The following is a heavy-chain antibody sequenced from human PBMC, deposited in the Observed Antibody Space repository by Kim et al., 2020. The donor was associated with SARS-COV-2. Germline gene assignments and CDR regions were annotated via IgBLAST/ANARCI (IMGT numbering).Heavy chain of an antibody. V-gene: IGHV3-48*03. J-gene: IGHJ4*02. CDR1: GFTFSSYE. CDR3: ARGDYGDYQTGYFDY. D-gene: IGHD4-17*01. CDR2: ISSSGSTI. Sequence: GGSLRLSCAASGFTFSSYEMNWVRQALGKGLEWVSYISSSGSTIYYADSVKGRFTISRDNAKNSLYLQMNSLRAEDTAVYYCARGDYGDYQTGYFDYWGQGTLVTVSS.